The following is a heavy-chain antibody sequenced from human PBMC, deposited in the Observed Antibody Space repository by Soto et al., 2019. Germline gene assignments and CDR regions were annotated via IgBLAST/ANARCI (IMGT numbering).Heavy chain of an antibody. CDR3: VKSRYNDNGGPYDH. V-gene: IGHV3-23*01. Sequence: EVQLLESGGGLVQPGGSLRLSCVGSGFTFSSYDMTWVRQAPGKGLEWVSSFSFYGRRDNTYYADSGKGRFTISRDNSRNTVYLQLDILRVDDTAVYYCVKSRYNDNGGPYDHWGQGTLVTVSS. D-gene: IGHD1-1*01. CDR1: GFTFSSYD. J-gene: IGHJ4*02. CDR2: FSFYGRRDNT.